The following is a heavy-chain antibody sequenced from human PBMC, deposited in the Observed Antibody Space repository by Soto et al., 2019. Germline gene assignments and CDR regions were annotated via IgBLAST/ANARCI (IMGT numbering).Heavy chain of an antibody. D-gene: IGHD3-10*01. J-gene: IGHJ6*02. CDR3: TREGSAPYYYYGMDA. V-gene: IGHV1-18*01. CDR2: ITTHNGNT. Sequence: QVQLEQSAPEVKKPGASVKVSCKASGYTFTTYGISWVRQAPGQGLEWLGWITTHNGNTNYAHNLQGRVIMTADTSTSTAFMELRSLRSDDTSIYYCTREGSAPYYYYGMDAWGQGTPVTVSS. CDR1: GYTFTTYG.